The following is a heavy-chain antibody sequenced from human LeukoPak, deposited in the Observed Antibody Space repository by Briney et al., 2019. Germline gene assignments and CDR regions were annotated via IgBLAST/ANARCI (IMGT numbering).Heavy chain of an antibody. CDR2: ISSSSSTI. V-gene: IGHV3-48*01. Sequence: PGGSLTLSCAASGFTFSSYSMNWVRQAPGKGLEWVSYISSSSSTIYYADSVKGRFTISRDNAKNSLYLQMNSLRAEDTAVYYCARVSAVTDFDYWGQGTLVTVSS. J-gene: IGHJ4*02. CDR1: GFTFSSYS. D-gene: IGHD4-17*01. CDR3: ARVSAVTDFDY.